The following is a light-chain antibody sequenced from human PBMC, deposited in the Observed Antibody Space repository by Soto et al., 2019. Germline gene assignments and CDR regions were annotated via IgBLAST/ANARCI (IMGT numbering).Light chain of an antibody. Sequence: EIVLTQSPDTLTLSPGDGATLSCRASQSVRGTSLAWYQLRPCQAPRPLIYGASARAAGISERFTGSGSGTDFTLTFSRLEPEDFAVYYCQQYGTSPWTFGQGTKV. CDR3: QQYGTSPWT. CDR1: QSVRGTS. J-gene: IGKJ1*01. V-gene: IGKV3-20*01. CDR2: GAS.